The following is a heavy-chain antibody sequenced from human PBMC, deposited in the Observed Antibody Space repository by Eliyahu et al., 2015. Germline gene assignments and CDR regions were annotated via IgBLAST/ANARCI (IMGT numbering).Heavy chain of an antibody. V-gene: IGHV4-38-2*02. D-gene: IGHD6-19*01. CDR3: ATTLPGADIAVAGGIDY. CDR1: GYSXNSGYY. CDR2: IYHSGKS. Sequence: QVQLQESGPGLVKPSETLSLTCSVSGYSXNSGYYWXWMXQXPGKGLEXIGSIYHSGKSYYXPSXKSRVTISVDTSKNQFSLELSSVTAADTAVYYCATTLPGADIAVAGGIDYWGQGTLVTVSS. J-gene: IGHJ4*02.